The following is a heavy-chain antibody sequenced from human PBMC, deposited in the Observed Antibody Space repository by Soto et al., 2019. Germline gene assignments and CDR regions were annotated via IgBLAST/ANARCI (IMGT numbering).Heavy chain of an antibody. Sequence: SVKVSCKASGGTFSSYAISWVRQAPGQGLEWMGGIIPIFGTANYAQKFQGRATITADESTSTAYMELSSLRSEDTAVYYCARLAGSYPHTASEIVYDYWGQGTLVTVSS. D-gene: IGHD1-26*01. CDR2: IIPIFGTA. CDR3: ARLAGSYPHTASEIVYDY. V-gene: IGHV1-69*13. J-gene: IGHJ4*02. CDR1: GGTFSSYA.